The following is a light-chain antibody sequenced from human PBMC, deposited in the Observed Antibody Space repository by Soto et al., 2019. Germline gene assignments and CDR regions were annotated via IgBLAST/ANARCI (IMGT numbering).Light chain of an antibody. CDR1: SSDVGGYDR. CDR3: CSSVGGPNWV. J-gene: IGLJ3*02. Sequence: QSALTQPASVSGSPGQSIAISCTGTSSDVGGYDRVSWYQQHPGEAPTLMIYEVNKRPSGVSNRFSGSKSGNTASLPISGLQAEDEADYYCCSSVGGPNWVFGGGTKLTVL. CDR2: EVN. V-gene: IGLV2-23*02.